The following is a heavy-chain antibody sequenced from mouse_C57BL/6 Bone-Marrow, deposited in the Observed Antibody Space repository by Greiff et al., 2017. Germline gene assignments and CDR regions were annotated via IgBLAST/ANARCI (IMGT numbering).Heavy chain of an antibody. J-gene: IGHJ4*01. V-gene: IGHV5-12*01. CDR2: ISNGGGRT. CDR3: ARHGGGHAMDY. CDR1: GFTFSDYY. D-gene: IGHD1-1*02. Sequence: EVMLVESGGGLVQPGGSLKLSCAASGFTFSDYYMYWVRQTPEKRLEWVAYISNGGGRTYYPDTVQGRFTISRDTAKHTLYLQMSRLKSEDTAMYYCARHGGGHAMDYWGQGTSVTVSS.